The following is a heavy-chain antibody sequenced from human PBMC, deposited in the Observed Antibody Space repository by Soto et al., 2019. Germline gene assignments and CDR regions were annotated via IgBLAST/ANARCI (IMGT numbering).Heavy chain of an antibody. V-gene: IGHV1-18*04. CDR1: GYTFTSYG. D-gene: IGHD4-17*01. J-gene: IGHJ5*02. CDR3: ARVRLAGARDYGDYGGWFDP. Sequence: GASVKVSRKASGYTFTSYGISWVRQAPGQGLEWMGWISAYNGNTNYAQKLQGRVTMTTDTSTSTAYMELRSLRSDDTAVYYCARVRLAGARDYGDYGGWFDPWGQGTLVTVSS. CDR2: ISAYNGNT.